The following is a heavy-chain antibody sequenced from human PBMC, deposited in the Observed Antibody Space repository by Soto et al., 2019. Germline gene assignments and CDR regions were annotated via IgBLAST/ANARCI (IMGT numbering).Heavy chain of an antibody. Sequence: SETQSLTCAVSGGSFSDYYWSWLRQPPGKGLEWIGEINHSGSTNYNPSLKSRVTISVDTSKNQFSLKLSSVTAADTAVYYCARTSRFDYWGQGTLVTVS. V-gene: IGHV4-34*01. J-gene: IGHJ4*02. D-gene: IGHD3-10*01. CDR3: ARTSRFDY. CDR1: GGSFSDYY. CDR2: INHSGST.